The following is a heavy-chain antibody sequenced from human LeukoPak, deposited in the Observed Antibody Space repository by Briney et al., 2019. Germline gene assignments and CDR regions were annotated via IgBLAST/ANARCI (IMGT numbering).Heavy chain of an antibody. J-gene: IGHJ5*02. Sequence: SETLSLTCTVSGASVSSASYWTWIRQPPGKGVEWIAHICNGVNTNYNPSLKSRVTISVDTSKNQFSLRLNSVTAADTAVYYCARSRAFNSGAFDPWGQGSLVTVSS. CDR1: GASVSSASY. CDR2: ICNGVNT. CDR3: ARSRAFNSGAFDP. V-gene: IGHV4-61*01. D-gene: IGHD1-26*01.